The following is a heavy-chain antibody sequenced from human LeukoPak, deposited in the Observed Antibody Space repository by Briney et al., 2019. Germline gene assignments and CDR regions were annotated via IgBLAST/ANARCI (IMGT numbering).Heavy chain of an antibody. V-gene: IGHV1-69*05. CDR3: ARNTNYYYYYMDV. Sequence: ASVKVSCKASGGTFSSYAISWVRQAPGQGLEWMGGIIPIFGTANYAQKFQGRVTITTDESTSTAYVELSSLRSEDTAVYYCARNTNYYYYYMDVWGKGTTVTVSS. J-gene: IGHJ6*03. CDR1: GGTFSSYA. CDR2: IIPIFGTA.